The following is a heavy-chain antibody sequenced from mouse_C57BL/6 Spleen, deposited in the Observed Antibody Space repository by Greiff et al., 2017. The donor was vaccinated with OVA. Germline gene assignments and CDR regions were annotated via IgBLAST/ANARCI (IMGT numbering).Heavy chain of an antibody. CDR1: GFNIKDYY. CDR3: ATAAGYYALWYFDV. J-gene: IGHJ1*03. D-gene: IGHD2-3*01. CDR2: IDPEDGET. Sequence: VQLKESGAELVKPGASVKLSCTASGFNIKDYYMHWVKQRTEQGLEWIGRIDPEDGETKYAPKFQGKATITADTSSNTTYLQLRSLTSEDAAVYYCATAAGYYALWYFDVWGTGTTVTVSS. V-gene: IGHV14-2*01.